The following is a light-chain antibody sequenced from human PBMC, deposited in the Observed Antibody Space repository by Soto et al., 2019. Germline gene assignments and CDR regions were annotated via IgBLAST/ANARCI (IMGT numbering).Light chain of an antibody. CDR1: SNDIGTYDY. CDR2: AVH. J-gene: IGLJ1*01. CDR3: TAFSANRVYL. Sequence: QSVLTQPISVSGSPGQSITISCTGNSNDIGTYDYVCWYQQHPGKAPRLLIHAVHNRSPGISGRFSASKSGLTASLTISGLQADEQADYYCTAFSANRVYLFGPGTKVTVL. V-gene: IGLV2-14*01.